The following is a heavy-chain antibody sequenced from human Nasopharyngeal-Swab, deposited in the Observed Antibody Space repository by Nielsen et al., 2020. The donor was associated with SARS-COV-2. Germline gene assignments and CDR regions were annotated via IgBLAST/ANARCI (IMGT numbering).Heavy chain of an antibody. Sequence: GESLKISCAASGFTFGSYWMNWVRLAPVNRLEWVATVKQEGSAIYHVDSLKGRFTISRDNAKNSLYLQMNSLRANDTAVYYCARENWGKLDYWGQGALVTVSS. D-gene: IGHD7-27*01. CDR2: VKQEGSAI. CDR3: ARENWGKLDY. V-gene: IGHV3-7*04. CDR1: GFTFGSYW. J-gene: IGHJ4*02.